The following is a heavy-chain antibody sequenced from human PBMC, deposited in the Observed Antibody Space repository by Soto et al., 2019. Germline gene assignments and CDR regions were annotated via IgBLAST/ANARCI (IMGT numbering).Heavy chain of an antibody. J-gene: IGHJ3*02. V-gene: IGHV4-59*01. CDR2: IYYSGST. CDR3: ASVWGGAFDI. Sequence: SETLSLTCTVSGGSISSYYWSWIRQPPGKGLEWIGYIYYSGSTNYNPSLKSRVTISVGTSKNQFSLKLSSVTAADTAVYYCASVWGGAFDIWGQGTTVTVSS. D-gene: IGHD3-16*01. CDR1: GGSISSYY.